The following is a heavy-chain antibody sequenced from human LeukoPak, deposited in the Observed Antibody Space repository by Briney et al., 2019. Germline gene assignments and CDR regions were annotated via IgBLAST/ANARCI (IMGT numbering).Heavy chain of an antibody. D-gene: IGHD3-9*01. CDR3: ARSPDILTGENFDY. Sequence: ASVMVSCKASGYTFSGYYMHWVRQAPGQGLEWMGWINPKSGGTNEAQKFHDRVTMTRDTSIRTAYMEVSRLRSDDTAVYYCARSPDILTGENFDYWGQGTLVTVSS. CDR2: INPKSGGT. CDR1: GYTFSGYY. V-gene: IGHV1-2*02. J-gene: IGHJ4*02.